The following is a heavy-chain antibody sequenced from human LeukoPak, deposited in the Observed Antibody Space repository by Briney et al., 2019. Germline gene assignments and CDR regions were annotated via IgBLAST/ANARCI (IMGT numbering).Heavy chain of an antibody. CDR3: ARTYYYGSGSYYYDY. D-gene: IGHD3-10*01. CDR2: ISYDGSNK. Sequence: PGGSLRLSCAASGVTFSSYAMHWVRQAPGKGLEWVAVISYDGSNKYYADSVKGRFTISRDNSKNTLYLQMNSLRAEDTAVYYCARTYYYGSGSYYYDYWGQGTLVTVSS. CDR1: GVTFSSYA. J-gene: IGHJ4*02. V-gene: IGHV3-30*04.